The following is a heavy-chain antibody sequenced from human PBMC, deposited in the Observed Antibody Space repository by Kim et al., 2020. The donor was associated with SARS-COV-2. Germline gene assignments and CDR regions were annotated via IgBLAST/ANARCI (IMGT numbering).Heavy chain of an antibody. Sequence: GGPLRLSCAASGFTFSSYAMSWVRQAPGKGLEWVSAISGSGGSTYYADSVKGRFTISRDNSKNTLYLQMNSLRAEDTAVYYCAKFPPPNIHDSSGYPIDYWGQGTLVTVSS. V-gene: IGHV3-23*01. J-gene: IGHJ4*02. CDR2: ISGSGGST. CDR1: GFTFSSYA. CDR3: AKFPPPNIHDSSGYPIDY. D-gene: IGHD3-22*01.